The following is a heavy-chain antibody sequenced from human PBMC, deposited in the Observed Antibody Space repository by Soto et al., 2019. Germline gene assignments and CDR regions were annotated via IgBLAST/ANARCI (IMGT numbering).Heavy chain of an antibody. CDR1: GFTFSSYG. V-gene: IGHV3-30*18. CDR3: AKDFGYNYGYDAFDI. J-gene: IGHJ3*02. Sequence: GGSLRLSCAASGFTFSSYGMHWVRQAPGKRLEWVAVISYDGSNKYYADSVKGRFTISRDNSKNTLYLQMNSLRAEDTAVYYCAKDFGYNYGYDAFDIWGQGTMVTVSS. CDR2: ISYDGSNK. D-gene: IGHD5-18*01.